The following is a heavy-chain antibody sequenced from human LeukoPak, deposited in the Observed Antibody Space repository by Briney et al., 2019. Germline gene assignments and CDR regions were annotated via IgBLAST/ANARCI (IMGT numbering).Heavy chain of an antibody. CDR3: VSSGGSV. J-gene: IGHJ4*02. Sequence: GGSLRLSCAASEFSVGSNYMTWVRQAPGKGLVWVSLITGNGNSTIYADSVKGRFTISRDNAKNTLYLQMNSLRPEDTAVYYCVSSGGSVWGQGTLVIVS. D-gene: IGHD2-15*01. CDR2: ITGNGNST. V-gene: IGHV3-74*01. CDR1: EFSVGSNY.